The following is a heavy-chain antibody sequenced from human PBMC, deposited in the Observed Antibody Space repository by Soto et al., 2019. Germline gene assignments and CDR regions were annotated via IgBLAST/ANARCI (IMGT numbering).Heavy chain of an antibody. J-gene: IGHJ4*02. CDR3: ARCVNYYDSSGYQD. Sequence: SVKVSCKASGGTFSSYAISWVRQAPGQGLEWMGGIIPIFGTANYAQKFQGRVTITADESTSTAYMELSSLRSEDTAVYYCARCVNYYDSSGYQDWGQGTLVTVSS. CDR2: IIPIFGTA. V-gene: IGHV1-69*13. CDR1: GGTFSSYA. D-gene: IGHD3-22*01.